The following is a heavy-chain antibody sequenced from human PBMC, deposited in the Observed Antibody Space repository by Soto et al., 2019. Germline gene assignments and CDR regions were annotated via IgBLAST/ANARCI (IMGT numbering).Heavy chain of an antibody. CDR2: ISYDGSNK. Sequence: QVQLVESGRGVVQPGRSLRLSCAASGFTFSSYAMHWVRQAPGKGLEWVAVISYDGSNKYYADSVKGRFTISRDNSKNTLYLQMNSLRAEDTAVYYCAKEGPGGGSTLDYWGQGTLVTVSS. CDR3: AKEGPGGGSTLDY. V-gene: IGHV3-30-3*01. J-gene: IGHJ4*02. D-gene: IGHD3-10*01. CDR1: GFTFSSYA.